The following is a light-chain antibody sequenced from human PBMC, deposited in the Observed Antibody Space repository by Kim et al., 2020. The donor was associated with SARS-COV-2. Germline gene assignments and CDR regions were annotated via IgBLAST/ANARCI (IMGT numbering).Light chain of an antibody. Sequence: ASVGDRVTIPCRASQGISSYLAWYQQKPGRAPQLLIYAASFLQSGVPSRFSGSGSGTDFTLTISSLQPEDFAIYYCQQLNSFPLTFGGGTKVDIK. J-gene: IGKJ4*01. CDR3: QQLNSFPLT. CDR2: AAS. CDR1: QGISSY. V-gene: IGKV1-9*01.